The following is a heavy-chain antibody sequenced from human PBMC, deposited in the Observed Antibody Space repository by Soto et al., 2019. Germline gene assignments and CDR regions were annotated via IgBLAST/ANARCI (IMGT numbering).Heavy chain of an antibody. D-gene: IGHD3-10*01. Sequence: QVQLVQSGAEVKKSGASVKVSCKASGFTLNDFGVSWVRQAPGQGLEWMGWISGYDGNTNFAQKYEGRVTMTIDSSTSTDYMELRNLRSDDTAMYYCAREKWFGQTPFDSWGQGTLVTVSS. CDR3: AREKWFGQTPFDS. CDR2: ISGYDGNT. J-gene: IGHJ4*02. V-gene: IGHV1-18*01. CDR1: GFTLNDFG.